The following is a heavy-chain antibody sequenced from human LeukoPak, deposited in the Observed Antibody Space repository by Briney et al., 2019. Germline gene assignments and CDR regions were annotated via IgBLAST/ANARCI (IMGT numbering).Heavy chain of an antibody. Sequence: ASAKVSCKAFGYTFTDYYIHWVKKAPGKGLEWMGRVDPEDGETTYAEKFQGRVTITADTSTDTAYMELNNLRSEDTAVYYCATMTTFDPWGQGTLVTVSP. CDR1: GYTFTDYY. CDR3: ATMTTFDP. D-gene: IGHD4-11*01. CDR2: VDPEDGET. V-gene: IGHV1-69-2*01. J-gene: IGHJ5*02.